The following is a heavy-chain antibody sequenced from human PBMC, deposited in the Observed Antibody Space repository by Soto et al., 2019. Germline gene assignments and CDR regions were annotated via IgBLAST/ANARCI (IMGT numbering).Heavy chain of an antibody. CDR1: GFTFSSYS. Sequence: GGSLRLSCAASGFTFSSYSMNWVRQAPGKGLEWVSYISSSSSTIYYADSVKGRFTISRDKAKNSLYLQMNSLRAEDTAVYDCARELALWGAATLDDVGAFDIWGQGTMVTVSS. D-gene: IGHD2-15*01. V-gene: IGHV3-48*01. CDR3: ARELALWGAATLDDVGAFDI. J-gene: IGHJ3*02. CDR2: ISSSSSTI.